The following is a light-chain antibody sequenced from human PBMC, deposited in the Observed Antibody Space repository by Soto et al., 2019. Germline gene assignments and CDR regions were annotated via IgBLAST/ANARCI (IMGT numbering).Light chain of an antibody. CDR3: QQYNSYSA. CDR1: QSISSW. Sequence: DIQMTHSRSTLPAAGEERISMTSRASQSISSWLAWYQQKPGKAPKLLIYDASSLESGVPSRFSGSGSGTEFTLTISSLQPDDFATYYCQQYNSYSAFGQGTKVDIK. CDR2: DAS. V-gene: IGKV1-5*01. J-gene: IGKJ1*01.